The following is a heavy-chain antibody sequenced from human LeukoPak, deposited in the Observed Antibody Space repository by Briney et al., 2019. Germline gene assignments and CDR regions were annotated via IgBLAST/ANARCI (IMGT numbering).Heavy chain of an antibody. CDR3: ARAPITSPFYFDY. CDR2: INWSGGST. Sequence: PGGSLRLSCTASGFAFDEHGMSWARQVPGKGLEWFSGINWSGGSTGYADPLRGRFTISRDNAKNSLYLQMDSLRAEDTALYYCARAPITSPFYFDYWGQGTLVTVSS. CDR1: GFAFDEHG. V-gene: IGHV3-20*04. D-gene: IGHD2-2*01. J-gene: IGHJ4*02.